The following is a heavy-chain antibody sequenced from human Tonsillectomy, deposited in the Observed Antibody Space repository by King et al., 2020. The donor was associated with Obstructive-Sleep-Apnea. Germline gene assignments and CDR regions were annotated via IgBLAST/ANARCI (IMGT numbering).Heavy chain of an antibody. Sequence: VQLVESGGGVVQPGTSLRLSCAASRFTFRTYALHWVRQAPGKGLEGVAVISDDGNKDNYADSVKGRFTISRDNSKNALFLYVNSLRTEDTAVYYCATAEDSRRYFDLWGRGTLVTVSS. CDR3: ATAEDSRRYFDL. CDR1: RFTFRTYA. J-gene: IGHJ2*01. CDR2: ISDDGNKD. V-gene: IGHV3-30-3*01. D-gene: IGHD2-15*01.